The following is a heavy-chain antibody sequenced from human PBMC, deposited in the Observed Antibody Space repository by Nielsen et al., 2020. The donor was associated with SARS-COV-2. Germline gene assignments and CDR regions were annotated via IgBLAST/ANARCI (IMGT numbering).Heavy chain of an antibody. V-gene: IGHV4-34*01. CDR1: GGSLSGSY. CDR2: IHHTGGT. J-gene: IGHJ4*02. D-gene: IGHD3-22*01. CDR3: ARDHYDSSGESFDY. Sequence: SETLSLTCAVYGGSLSGSYWSWIRQSPGKGLEWIGEIHHTGGTNFNPSLKSRVTISVDTSKSQFFLKLSSVTAADTAVYYCARDHYDSSGESFDYWGQGTLVTVSS.